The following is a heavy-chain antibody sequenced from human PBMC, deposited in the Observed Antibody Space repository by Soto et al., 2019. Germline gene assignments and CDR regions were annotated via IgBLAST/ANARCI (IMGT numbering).Heavy chain of an antibody. CDR1: GGSISSGGYY. V-gene: IGHV4-31*03. J-gene: IGHJ4*02. D-gene: IGHD6-6*01. Sequence: SETLSLTCTVSGGSISSGGYYWSWIRQHPGKGLEWIGYIYYSGSTYYNPSLKSRVTISVDTSKNQFSLKLSSVTAADTAVYYCARGRIAARSYFDYWGQGTLVTVSS. CDR3: ARGRIAARSYFDY. CDR2: IYYSGST.